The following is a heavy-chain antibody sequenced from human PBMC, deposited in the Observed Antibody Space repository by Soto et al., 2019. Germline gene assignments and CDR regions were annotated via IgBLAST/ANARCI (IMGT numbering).Heavy chain of an antibody. D-gene: IGHD3-10*01. Sequence: RESLKISCKGSGYSFTSYWISWVRQMPGKGLEWMGRIDPSDSYTNYSPSFQGHVTISADKSISTAYLQWSSLKASDTAMYYCARSPYGSGSYGGPKTVNSFDPWGQGTLVTVSS. CDR2: IDPSDSYT. J-gene: IGHJ5*02. V-gene: IGHV5-10-1*01. CDR1: GYSFTSYW. CDR3: ARSPYGSGSYGGPKTVNSFDP.